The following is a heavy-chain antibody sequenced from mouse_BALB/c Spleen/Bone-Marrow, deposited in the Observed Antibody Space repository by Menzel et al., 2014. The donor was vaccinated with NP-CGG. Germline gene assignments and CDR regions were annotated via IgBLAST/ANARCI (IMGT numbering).Heavy chain of an antibody. Sequence: EVKLMESGGDLVKPGGSLKLSCATSGFTFSNYDVSWVRQTPDKRLEWVAIISSGVSYTYYPDSVKGRFTISRDNAKNTLYLQMSSLKSEDTAMYFCARHNYGYFAMDYWGQGTSVTVSS. CDR2: ISSGVSYT. CDR1: GFTFSNYD. D-gene: IGHD1-1*01. CDR3: ARHNYGYFAMDY. J-gene: IGHJ4*01. V-gene: IGHV5-6*01.